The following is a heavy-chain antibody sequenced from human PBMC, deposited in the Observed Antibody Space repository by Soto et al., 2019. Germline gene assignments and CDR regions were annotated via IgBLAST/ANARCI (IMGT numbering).Heavy chain of an antibody. J-gene: IGHJ4*02. CDR1: GFTFSSYS. CDR2: ISSSSSYI. Sequence: EVQLVESGGGLVKPGGSLRLSCAASGFTFSSYSMNWVRQAPGKGLEWVASISSSSSYIYYGDSVKGRFTISRDNAKNTLYVQMNSVRAEDRAVYYCARDNTPYYYDSSGYYEGGNVDCWGQGTLVTVSS. V-gene: IGHV3-21*01. D-gene: IGHD3-22*01. CDR3: ARDNTPYYYDSSGYYEGGNVDC.